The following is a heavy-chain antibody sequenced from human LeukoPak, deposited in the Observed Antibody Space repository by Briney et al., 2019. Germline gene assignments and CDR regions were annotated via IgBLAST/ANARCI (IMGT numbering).Heavy chain of an antibody. CDR2: FDPEDGKT. CDR1: GYTLTELS. Sequence: GASVKVSCKVSGYTLTELSMHWVRQAPGKGLEWMGGFDPEDGKTVYAQRFQGRVTMTEDTSTDTAYMELSSLRSEDTAVYYCATGLAEGPTDFDYWGQGTLVTVSS. D-gene: IGHD4-17*01. CDR3: ATGLAEGPTDFDY. V-gene: IGHV1-24*01. J-gene: IGHJ4*02.